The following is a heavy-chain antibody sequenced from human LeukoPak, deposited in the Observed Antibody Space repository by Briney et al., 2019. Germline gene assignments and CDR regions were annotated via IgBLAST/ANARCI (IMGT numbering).Heavy chain of an antibody. D-gene: IGHD4-23*01. V-gene: IGHV3-21*01. CDR1: GFTFSSYS. J-gene: IGHJ5*02. CDR3: ARDVGDDYGGQINWFDP. Sequence: GGSLRLSCAASGFTFSSYSMNWVRQAPGKGLEWVSSISSSSSNIYYADSVKGRFTISRDNAKNSLYLQMNSLRAEDTAVYYCARDVGDDYGGQINWFDPWGQGTLVTVSS. CDR2: ISSSSSNI.